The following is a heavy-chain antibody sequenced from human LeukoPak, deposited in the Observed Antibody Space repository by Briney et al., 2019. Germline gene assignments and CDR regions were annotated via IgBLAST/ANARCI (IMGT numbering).Heavy chain of an antibody. Sequence: GGSLRLSCAASGFTFSSYGMHWVRQAPGKGLEWVAVISYDGSNKYYADSVKGRFTISRDNSKNTLYLQMSSLRAEDTAVYYCAKGHVDTAMVSDYWGQGTLVTVSS. J-gene: IGHJ4*02. D-gene: IGHD5-18*01. CDR2: ISYDGSNK. CDR1: GFTFSSYG. V-gene: IGHV3-30*18. CDR3: AKGHVDTAMVSDY.